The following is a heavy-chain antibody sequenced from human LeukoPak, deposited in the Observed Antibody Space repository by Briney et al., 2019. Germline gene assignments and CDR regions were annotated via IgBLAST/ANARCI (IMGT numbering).Heavy chain of an antibody. CDR2: IYYGGST. CDR3: ARERRDTAMATRVRSYAFDI. V-gene: IGHV4-59*01. Sequence: SETLSLTCTVSGGSLSTYYWSWIRQPPGKGLEWIGYIYYGGSTNYNPSLKSRVTISVDTSKNQFSLKLSSVTAADTAVYYCARERRDTAMATRVRSYAFDIWGQGTMVTVSS. J-gene: IGHJ3*02. D-gene: IGHD5-18*01. CDR1: GGSLSTYY.